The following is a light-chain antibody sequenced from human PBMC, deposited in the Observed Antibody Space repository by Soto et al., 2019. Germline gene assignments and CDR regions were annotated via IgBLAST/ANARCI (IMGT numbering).Light chain of an antibody. CDR1: QPVGSN. J-gene: IGKJ1*01. V-gene: IGKV3-15*01. CDR3: HQYDKWPPT. Sequence: IGMPQSHATLSVSGGESSTLSCGASQPVGSNLAWYLQKPGQPPRLLIFRTSTRATGVPIRFSGSGSGAEFTLTISSLQSEDFAVYYCHQYDKWPPTFGQGAKVDI. CDR2: RTS.